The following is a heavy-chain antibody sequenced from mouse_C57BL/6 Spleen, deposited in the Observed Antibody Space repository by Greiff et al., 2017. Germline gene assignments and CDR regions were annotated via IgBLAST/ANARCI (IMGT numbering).Heavy chain of an antibody. J-gene: IGHJ3*01. Sequence: QVQLQQSGAELARPGASVKLSCKASGYTFTCYGISWVKQRTGQGLEWIGEIYPRSGNTYYNEKFKGKATLTADKSSSTAYMELRSLTSEDSAVYFCAGCDYDRAWFAYWGQGTLVTVSA. CDR2: IYPRSGNT. CDR3: AGCDYDRAWFAY. V-gene: IGHV1-81*01. D-gene: IGHD2-4*01. CDR1: GYTFTCYG.